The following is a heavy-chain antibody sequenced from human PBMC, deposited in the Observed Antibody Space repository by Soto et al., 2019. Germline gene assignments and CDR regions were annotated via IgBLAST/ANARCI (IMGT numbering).Heavy chain of an antibody. J-gene: IGHJ6*02. Sequence: GGSLRPSGRAFKFTFINYIRNWVRQAQGKGRERFPYMSSRGSTINYADSGKGGFTISRDNAENSLYLQMNSLRDEDTAVYYCARGGFGEQTYSYYGMDVWGQGTTVTVSS. CDR1: KFTFINYI. CDR3: ARGGFGEQTYSYYGMDV. V-gene: IGHV3-48*02. D-gene: IGHD3-10*01. CDR2: MSSRGSTI.